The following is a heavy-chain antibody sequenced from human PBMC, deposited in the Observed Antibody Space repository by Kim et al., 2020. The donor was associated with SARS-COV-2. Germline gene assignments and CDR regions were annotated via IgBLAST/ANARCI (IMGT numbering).Heavy chain of an antibody. CDR1: GGSFSGYY. CDR2: INHSGST. D-gene: IGHD6-19*01. V-gene: IGHV4-34*01. Sequence: SETLSLTCAVYGGSFSGYYWSWIRQPPGKGLEWIGEINHSGSTNYNPSLKSRVTISVDTSKNQFSLKLSSVTAADTAVYYCARVPSTKQWQHRGYYYYYGMDVWGQGTTVTVSS. CDR3: ARVPSTKQWQHRGYYYYYGMDV. J-gene: IGHJ6*02.